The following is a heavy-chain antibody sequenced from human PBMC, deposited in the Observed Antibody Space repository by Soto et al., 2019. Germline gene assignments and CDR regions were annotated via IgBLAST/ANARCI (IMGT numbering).Heavy chain of an antibody. Sequence: ASVKVSCKASGYPFTGYYMHWVRQAPGQGLEWMGWINPNSGGTNYAQKFQGRVTMTRDTSISTAYMELSRLRSDDTAVYYCARVISSSGYYYYYGMDVWGQGTTVTVSS. CDR3: ARVISSSGYYYYYGMDV. CDR1: GYPFTGYY. D-gene: IGHD6-6*01. J-gene: IGHJ6*02. CDR2: INPNSGGT. V-gene: IGHV1-2*02.